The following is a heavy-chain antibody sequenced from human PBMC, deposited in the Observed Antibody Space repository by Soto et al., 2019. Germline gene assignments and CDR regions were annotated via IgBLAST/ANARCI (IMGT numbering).Heavy chain of an antibody. Sequence: ASVKVSCKASGYTFTSYGISWVRQAPGQGLEWMGWISAYNGNTNYAQKLQGRVTMTTDTSTSTAYMELRSLRSDDTAVYYCARDGDYDYVWGSFDSWGQGTLVTVSS. CDR2: ISAYNGNT. CDR3: ARDGDYDYVWGSFDS. V-gene: IGHV1-18*01. J-gene: IGHJ4*02. D-gene: IGHD3-16*01. CDR1: GYTFTSYG.